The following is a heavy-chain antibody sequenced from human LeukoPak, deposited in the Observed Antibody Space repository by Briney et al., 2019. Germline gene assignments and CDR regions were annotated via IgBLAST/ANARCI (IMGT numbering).Heavy chain of an antibody. CDR2: ISSSSSYI. D-gene: IGHD6-13*01. Sequence: PGGSLRLSCAASGFTFSSYSMNWVRQAPGKGLEWVSSISSSSSYIYYADSVKGRFTISRDNAKNSLYLQMNSLRAEDTAVYYCASTLSSSWYFAYWGQGTLVTVSS. J-gene: IGHJ4*02. V-gene: IGHV3-21*01. CDR1: GFTFSSYS. CDR3: ASTLSSSWYFAY.